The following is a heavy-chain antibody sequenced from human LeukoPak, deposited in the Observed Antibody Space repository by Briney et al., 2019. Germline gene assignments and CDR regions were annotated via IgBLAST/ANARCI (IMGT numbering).Heavy chain of an antibody. V-gene: IGHV4-39*01. CDR2: VYYTGST. D-gene: IGHD5-18*01. J-gene: IGHJ4*02. CDR3: ATHVDATRGYYFED. CDR1: GGSISRNNYY. Sequence: SETLSLTCTVSGGSISRNNYYWGWIRQPPGKGLEWIGTVYYTGSTSYNPSLKSRVTISVDTSKNQSSLELSSVTAADTAIYYCATHVDATRGYYFEDWGQGTLVTVSS.